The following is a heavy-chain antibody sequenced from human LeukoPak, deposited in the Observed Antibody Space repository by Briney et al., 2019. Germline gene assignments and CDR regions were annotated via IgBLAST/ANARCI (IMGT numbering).Heavy chain of an antibody. V-gene: IGHV3-9*01. CDR2: ISWNSGSI. J-gene: IGHJ4*02. D-gene: IGHD1-26*01. Sequence: PGGSLRLSCAASGFTFDDYAMHWVRQAPGKGLEWVSCISWNSGSIDYADSVKGRFTISRDNAKNSLYLQMNTLRPEDTAFYYCAKGTGRYWTFLDYWGQGTLVTVSS. CDR1: GFTFDDYA. CDR3: AKGTGRYWTFLDY.